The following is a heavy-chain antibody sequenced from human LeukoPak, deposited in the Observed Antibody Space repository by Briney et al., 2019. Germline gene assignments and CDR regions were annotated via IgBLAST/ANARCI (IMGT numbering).Heavy chain of an antibody. CDR2: IKQDGSEE. Sequence: GGSLRLSCAASGFTFSNYWMTWVRQAPGKGLEWVANIKQDGSEEYYVDSVKGRFTISRDNTKNSLYLQMNSLRAEDTAVYYCARDVTPFIWGQGTLLTVSS. CDR1: GFTFSNYW. V-gene: IGHV3-7*03. D-gene: IGHD2-15*01. CDR3: ARDVTPFI. J-gene: IGHJ4*02.